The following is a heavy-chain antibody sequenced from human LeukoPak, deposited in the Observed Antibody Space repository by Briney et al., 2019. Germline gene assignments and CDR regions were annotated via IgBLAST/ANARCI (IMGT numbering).Heavy chain of an antibody. J-gene: IGHJ6*03. V-gene: IGHV3-23*01. CDR3: AKGPQSTYYYYMDV. CDR2: ISGSGGST. D-gene: IGHD2-2*01. CDR1: GFTFSSYA. Sequence: GGSLRLSCAASGFTFSSYAMSWARQAPGKGLEWVSGISGSGGSTYYADSVKGRFTISRDNSKNTLYLQMNSLRAEDTAVYYCAKGPQSTYYYYMDVWGKGTMVTVSS.